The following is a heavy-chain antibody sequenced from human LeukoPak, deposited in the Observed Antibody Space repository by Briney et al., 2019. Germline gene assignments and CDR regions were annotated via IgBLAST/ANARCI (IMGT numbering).Heavy chain of an antibody. CDR2: ISGSGGST. CDR1: GFTFSSYA. V-gene: IGHV3-23*01. D-gene: IGHD3-22*01. J-gene: IGHJ1*01. CDR3: AKINVVTPEYFQH. Sequence: GGSLRLSCAASGFTFSSYAMSWVRQAPGKGLEWVSAISGSGGSTYYADSVKGRFTISRGNSKNTLYLQMNSLRAEDTAVYYYAKINVVTPEYFQHWGQGTLVTVSS.